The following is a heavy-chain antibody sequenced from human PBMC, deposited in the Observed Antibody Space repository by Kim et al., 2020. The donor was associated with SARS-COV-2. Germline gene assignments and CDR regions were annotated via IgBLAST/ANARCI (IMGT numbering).Heavy chain of an antibody. V-gene: IGHV5-51*01. CDR1: GYRFTSYW. CDR2: IYPGDSDT. CDR3: ARPGXXDGTYNSDDY. Sequence: GESLKISCQGSGYRFTSYWIGWVRQMPGKGLEWMGMIYPGDSDTRYSPSFQGQVTTSADKSISTAYXQWAXLKASDTAIYYCARPGXXDGTYNSDDYWGQXXLVTVSS. D-gene: IGHD1-1*01. J-gene: IGHJ4*02.